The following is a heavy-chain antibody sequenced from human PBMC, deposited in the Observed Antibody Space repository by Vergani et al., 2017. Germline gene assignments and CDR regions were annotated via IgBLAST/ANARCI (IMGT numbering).Heavy chain of an antibody. V-gene: IGHV4-61*02. J-gene: IGHJ3*02. Sequence: QVQLQESGPGLVKPSQTLSLTCTVSGGSISSGSYYWSWIRQPAGKGLEWIGRIYTSGSTNYNPSLKSRVTMPVDTSKNQFSLKLSSVTAADTAVYYCARGPYGWDAFDIWGQGTMVTVSS. D-gene: IGHD4-17*01. CDR2: IYTSGST. CDR1: GGSISSGSYY. CDR3: ARGPYGWDAFDI.